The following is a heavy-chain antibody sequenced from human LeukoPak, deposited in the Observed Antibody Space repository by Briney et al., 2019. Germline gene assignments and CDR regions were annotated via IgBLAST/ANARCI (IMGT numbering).Heavy chain of an antibody. D-gene: IGHD5-18*01. Sequence: GGSLRLSCAASGFTFSSYGTHWVRQAPGKGLEWVAFIRYGGSNKYYADSVKGRFTISRDNSKNTLYLQMNSLRAEDTAVYYCAKKLGYSYGFDYWGQGTLVTVSS. CDR3: AKKLGYSYGFDY. CDR2: IRYGGSNK. V-gene: IGHV3-30*02. CDR1: GFTFSSYG. J-gene: IGHJ4*02.